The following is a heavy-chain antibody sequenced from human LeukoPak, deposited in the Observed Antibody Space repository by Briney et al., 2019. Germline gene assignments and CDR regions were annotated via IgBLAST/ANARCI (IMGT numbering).Heavy chain of an antibody. D-gene: IGHD1-26*01. V-gene: IGHV5-51*01. CDR1: GYXFTNYW. CDR3: GRKISGSYYGLDY. J-gene: IGHJ4*02. Sequence: GESLKISCKGSGYXFTNYWICWVRQMPGKGLEWMGIIYPSDSETRYSPSFQGQVTISVDKSISTAYLQWSSLKASDTAMYYCGRKISGSYYGLDYWGQGTLVTVSS. CDR2: IYPSDSET.